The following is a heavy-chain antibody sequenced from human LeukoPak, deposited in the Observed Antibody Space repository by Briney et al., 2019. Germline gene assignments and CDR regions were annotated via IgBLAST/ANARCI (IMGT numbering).Heavy chain of an antibody. CDR3: FVVPAAINYYYYGMDV. V-gene: IGHV3-23*01. Sequence: GGSLRLSCAASGFTFSSYAVSWVRQAPGKGLEWVSAISGSGGSTYYADSVKGRFTISRDNSKNTLYLQMNSLRAEDTAVYYCFVVPAAINYYYYGMDVWGQGTTATVSS. D-gene: IGHD2-2*02. J-gene: IGHJ6*02. CDR1: GFTFSSYA. CDR2: ISGSGGST.